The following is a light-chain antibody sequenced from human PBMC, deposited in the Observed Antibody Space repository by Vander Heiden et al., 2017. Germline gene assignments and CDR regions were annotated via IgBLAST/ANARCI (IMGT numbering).Light chain of an antibody. J-gene: IGKJ2*01. CDR1: QSLVHINGFNY. Sequence: DIAMTQSPLSLPVTPGEPASISCRSSQSLVHINGFNYLHWYLQKPGQSPQLLIFLGFKRASGVPDRFSGSGSGTDFTLNISRVEAEDVGVYYCMQTLQTPYTFGQGTKLEIK. CDR2: LGF. CDR3: MQTLQTPYT. V-gene: IGKV2-28*01.